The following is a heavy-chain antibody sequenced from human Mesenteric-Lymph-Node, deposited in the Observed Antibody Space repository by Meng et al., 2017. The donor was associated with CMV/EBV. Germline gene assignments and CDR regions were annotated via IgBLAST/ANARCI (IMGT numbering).Heavy chain of an antibody. J-gene: IGHJ6*02. D-gene: IGHD3-22*01. Sequence: GSLRLSCAVSGGSLSGYYWSWIRQSPEKGLEWIGEVNQSGSTNYKPSLKSRVTISVDKSRNQFSLKLRSVTAADTAVFYCARVDSINGMEVWGQGTTVTVSS. V-gene: IGHV4-34*01. CDR1: GGSLSGYY. CDR2: VNQSGST. CDR3: ARVDSINGMEV.